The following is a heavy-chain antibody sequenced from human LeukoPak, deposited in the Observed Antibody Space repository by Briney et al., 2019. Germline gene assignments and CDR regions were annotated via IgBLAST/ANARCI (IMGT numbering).Heavy chain of an antibody. D-gene: IGHD7-27*01. CDR2: IYTTGRT. CDR3: AKILGSGVLYGFDI. CDR1: GGPIGGDY. J-gene: IGHJ3*02. Sequence: SETLSLTCSVSGGPIGGDYWSSIRHPPGKALEWIGYIYTTGRTNYNPSLKSRVTISVDTSKNQFSLKLNSVTAADTAVYYCAKILGSGVLYGFDIWGKGTMVTVS. V-gene: IGHV4-4*09.